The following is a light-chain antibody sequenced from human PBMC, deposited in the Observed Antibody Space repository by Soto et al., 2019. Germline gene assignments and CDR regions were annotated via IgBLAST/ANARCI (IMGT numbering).Light chain of an antibody. CDR3: SSVDISGNHRV. J-gene: IGLJ2*01. Sequence: SYELTQRPSVSVSPGHTARITCCGDALPKKYVYWFQQRSGQAPVLVIYEDSKRPSGIPERFSGSSSGTMATLTISGAQVEDEADYSFSSVDISGNHRVFGRGPKHTVL. CDR1: ALPKKY. V-gene: IGLV3-10*01. CDR2: EDS.